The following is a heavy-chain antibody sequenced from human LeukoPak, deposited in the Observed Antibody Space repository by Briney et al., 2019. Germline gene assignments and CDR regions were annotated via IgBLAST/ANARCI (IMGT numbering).Heavy chain of an antibody. CDR3: AKDMMAIVGGTTRAFDM. CDR1: GFSFDDYA. Sequence: GGSLRLSCAASGFSFDDYAMHWVRQAPGKGLEWLSGINWNSGSIDYAESVKGRFTISRDKAKNSLYLQMNSLRAEDTDLYYCAKDMMAIVGGTTRAFDMWSQGTMVTVSS. D-gene: IGHD1-26*01. J-gene: IGHJ3*02. V-gene: IGHV3-9*01. CDR2: INWNSGSI.